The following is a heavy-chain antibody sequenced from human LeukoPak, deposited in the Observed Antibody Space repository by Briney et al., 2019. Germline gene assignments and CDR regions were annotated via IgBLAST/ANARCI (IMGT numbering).Heavy chain of an antibody. V-gene: IGHV4-59*01. D-gene: IGHD2-15*01. CDR2: IYYSVST. CDR1: GDSISSNY. Sequence: KPSETLSLTCSVSGDSISSNYWSWMRQPPGKGLEWIGYIYYSVSTNYNPSLKSRVTMSVDTSKNQFSLNLSSVTAADTAVYYCARLLAGCPGGRCRAHFDYWGQGTLVTVSS. CDR3: ARLLAGCPGGRCRAHFDY. J-gene: IGHJ4*02.